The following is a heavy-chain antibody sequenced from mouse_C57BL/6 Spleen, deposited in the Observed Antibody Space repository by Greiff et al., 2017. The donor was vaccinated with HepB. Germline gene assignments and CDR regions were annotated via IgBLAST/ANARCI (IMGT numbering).Heavy chain of an antibody. V-gene: IGHV5-12*01. CDR2: ISNGGGST. CDR3: ARAFITTVVAPMDY. J-gene: IGHJ4*01. Sequence: DVHLVESGGGLVQPGGSLKLSCAASGFTFSDYYMYWVRQTPEKRLEWVAYISNGGGSTYYPDTVKGRFTISRDNAKNTLYLQMSRLKSEDTAMYYCARAFITTVVAPMDYWGQGTSVTVSS. D-gene: IGHD1-1*01. CDR1: GFTFSDYY.